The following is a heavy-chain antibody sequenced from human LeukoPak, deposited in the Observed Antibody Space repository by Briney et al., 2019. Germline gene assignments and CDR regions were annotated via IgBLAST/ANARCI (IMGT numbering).Heavy chain of an antibody. Sequence: GASVKVSCKASGYTFISYGISWVRQAPGQGLGWMGWISSSSGKTNSAQKFQGRVTMTTDTSTSTAYLELRSLRFDDTALYYCARDHASSSGWFDPWGQGTLVTVSS. V-gene: IGHV1-18*01. J-gene: IGHJ5*02. CDR2: ISSSSGKT. CDR3: ARDHASSSGWFDP. CDR1: GYTFISYG. D-gene: IGHD6-6*01.